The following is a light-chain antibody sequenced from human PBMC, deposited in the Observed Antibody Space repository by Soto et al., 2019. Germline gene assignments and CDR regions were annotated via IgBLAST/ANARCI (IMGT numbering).Light chain of an antibody. V-gene: IGKV1-5*03. J-gene: IGKJ1*01. CDR1: QRIGSL. CDR2: NAS. CDR3: QQYASYWT. Sequence: DIQMTQSPSTLSASVGDRVTITCRASQRIGSLLAWYQQKPGKTPKLLIYNASILIGGVSSRFSGGGYWTEFTLTIHSLQPDDFATYYCQQYASYWTFGRGTKVDMK.